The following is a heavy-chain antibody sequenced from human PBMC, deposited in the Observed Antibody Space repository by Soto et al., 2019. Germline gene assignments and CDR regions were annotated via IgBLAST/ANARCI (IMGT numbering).Heavy chain of an antibody. CDR1: GGSISSSSYY. Sequence: PSETLSLTCTVSGGSISSSSYYWGWIRQPPGKGLEWIGSIYYSGSTYYNPSLKSRVTISVDTSKNQFSLKLSSVTAADTAVYYCARDRSYTFSGVHYGMDVWGQGTTVTVSS. V-gene: IGHV4-39*02. D-gene: IGHD1-26*01. J-gene: IGHJ6*02. CDR2: IYYSGST. CDR3: ARDRSYTFSGVHYGMDV.